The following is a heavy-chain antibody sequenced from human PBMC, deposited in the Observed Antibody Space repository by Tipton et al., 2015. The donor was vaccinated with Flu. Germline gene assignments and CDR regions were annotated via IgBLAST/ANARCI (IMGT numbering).Heavy chain of an antibody. D-gene: IGHD7-27*01. CDR1: ADSISSNY. V-gene: IGHV3-53*01. CDR3: ARERTGDSGYYFDY. CDR2: IYSGGST. Sequence: LSLTCSVSADSISSNYMSWVRQAPGKGLEWVPVIYSGGSTYYADSVKGRLTISRDNSKNTLYLQMNSLRAEDTAVYFCARERTGDSGYYFDYWGQGTRVTVSS. J-gene: IGHJ4*02.